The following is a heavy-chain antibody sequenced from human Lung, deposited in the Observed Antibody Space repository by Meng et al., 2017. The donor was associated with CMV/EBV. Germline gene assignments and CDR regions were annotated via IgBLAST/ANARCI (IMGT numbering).Heavy chain of an antibody. CDR1: GGSISGGGFY. J-gene: IGHJ5*02. CDR3: ARSNYGDYNWFDP. V-gene: IGHV4-31*03. CDR2: MYYSVST. D-gene: IGHD4-17*01. Sequence: RPGSRQGLGTPSQTLSLTCTVSGGSISGGGFYWVWIRKRPGKGLGWIGYMYYSVSTYYNPSRRSRVAISIDTSRNQSSLKLTPVLAADTAVYICARSNYGDYNWFDPWGQGTLVTVSS.